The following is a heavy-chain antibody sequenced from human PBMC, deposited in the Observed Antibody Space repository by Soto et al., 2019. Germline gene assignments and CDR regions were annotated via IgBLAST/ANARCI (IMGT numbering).Heavy chain of an antibody. J-gene: IGHJ4*02. D-gene: IGHD5-12*01. V-gene: IGHV4-59*01. CDR2: MSYSGSS. Sequence: QVQLQESGPGLVKPSETLSLTCTVSGGSISTYYWSWIRQPPGKGLEWIGYMSYSGSSNYNPSLKSRVTISVDTSKNQISLKLSPVTAADTAVYHCARVRSGHDVYFDYWGQGTLVTVSS. CDR3: ARVRSGHDVYFDY. CDR1: GGSISTYY.